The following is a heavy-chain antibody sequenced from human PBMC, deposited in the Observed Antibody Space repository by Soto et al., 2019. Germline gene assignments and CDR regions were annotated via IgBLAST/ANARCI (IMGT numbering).Heavy chain of an antibody. D-gene: IGHD5-18*01. CDR2: IYYSGST. CDR1: GGSISSYY. J-gene: IGHJ4*02. V-gene: IGHV4-59*01. CDR3: ASYSYGTFEY. Sequence: SETLSLTCTVSGGSISSYYWSWIRQPPGKGLEWIGYIYYSGSTNYNPSLKSRVTISVDTSKNQFSLKLSSVTAADTAVYYCASYSYGTFEYWGQGTLVTVSS.